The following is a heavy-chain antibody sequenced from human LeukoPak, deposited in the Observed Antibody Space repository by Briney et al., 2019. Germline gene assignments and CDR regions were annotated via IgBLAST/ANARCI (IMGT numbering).Heavy chain of an antibody. CDR1: GGSITNYY. CDR3: ARVSYGSGSYYLDY. Sequence: SETLSLTCTVSGGSITNYYWSWIRQPPGKGLEWIGYIYYSGSTNYNPSLKSRVTISIDTSKSQFSLKLSSVTAADTAVYYCARVSYGSGSYYLDYWGQGTLVPVSS. D-gene: IGHD3-10*01. J-gene: IGHJ4*02. V-gene: IGHV4-59*01. CDR2: IYYSGST.